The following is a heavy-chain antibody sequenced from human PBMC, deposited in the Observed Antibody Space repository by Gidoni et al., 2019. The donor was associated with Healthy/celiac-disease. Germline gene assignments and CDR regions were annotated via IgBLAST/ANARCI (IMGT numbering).Heavy chain of an antibody. J-gene: IGHJ4*02. CDR3: AREGGGDYRTGPFDY. CDR2: TYYRSKWYN. Sequence: QVQLQQSGPGLLKPSQTLSLTCAISGASVSRHSAAWNWVRHSPSRGLEWLGRTYYRSKWYNDYAVSVKSRITINPDTSKNQFSLQLNSVTPEDTAVYYCAREGGGDYRTGPFDYWGQGTLVTVSS. V-gene: IGHV6-1*01. CDR1: GASVSRHSAA. D-gene: IGHD2-21*02.